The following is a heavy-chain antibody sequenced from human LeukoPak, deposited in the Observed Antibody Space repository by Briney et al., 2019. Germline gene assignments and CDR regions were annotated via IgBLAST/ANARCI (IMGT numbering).Heavy chain of an antibody. V-gene: IGHV4-4*07. CDR3: ARVSPHYDILTGYEYYFDY. Sequence: SETLSLTCTVSGGSISSYYWSWIRQPAGKGLEWIGRIYTSGSTNYNPSLKSRVTMSVDTSKNQFSLKLSSVTAADTAVYYCARVSPHYDILTGYEYYFDYWGQGTLVTVSS. D-gene: IGHD3-9*01. J-gene: IGHJ4*02. CDR1: GGSISSYY. CDR2: IYTSGST.